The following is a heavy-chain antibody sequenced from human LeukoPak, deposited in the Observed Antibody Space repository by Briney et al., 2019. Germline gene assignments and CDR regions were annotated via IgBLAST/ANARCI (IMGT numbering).Heavy chain of an antibody. CDR1: GFTFSSYG. CDR3: AKVLLGTTYYFDY. Sequence: PVGSLRLSCAASGFTFSSYGMHRVRQAPGKGLEWVAVISNDGSNKYYADSVKGRFTISRDNSKNTLYLQMNSLRVEDTAVYYCAKVLLGTTYYFDYWGQGTLVTVSS. V-gene: IGHV3-30*18. J-gene: IGHJ4*02. D-gene: IGHD1-26*01. CDR2: ISNDGSNK.